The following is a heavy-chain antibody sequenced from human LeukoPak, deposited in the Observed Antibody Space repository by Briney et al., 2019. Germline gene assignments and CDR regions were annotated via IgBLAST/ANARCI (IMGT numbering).Heavy chain of an antibody. V-gene: IGHV3-48*03. CDR1: GFTFSSYE. CDR3: ARDPADYYDSSGYYYYYYGMDV. D-gene: IGHD3-22*01. CDR2: ISSSGSTI. J-gene: IGHJ6*02. Sequence: GGSLRLSCAASGFTFSSYEMNWVRQAPGKGLEWVSYISSSGSTIYYADSAKGRFTISRDNAKNSLYLQMNSLRAEDTAVYYCARDPADYYDSSGYYYYYYGMDVWGQGTTVTVSS.